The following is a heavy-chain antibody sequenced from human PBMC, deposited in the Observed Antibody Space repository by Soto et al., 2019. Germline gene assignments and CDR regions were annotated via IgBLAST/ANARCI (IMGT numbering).Heavy chain of an antibody. V-gene: IGHV4-39*01. CDR2: IYYSGST. Sequence: SETLSLTCTVSGVSISSSIYYWGWIRQPPGKGLEWIGSIYYSGSTYYNPSLKSRVTISVDTSKNQFSLKLSSVTAADTAVYYCARQGYSSSWYPKAFDYWGQGTLVTVSS. CDR1: GVSISSSIYY. D-gene: IGHD6-13*01. CDR3: ARQGYSSSWYPKAFDY. J-gene: IGHJ4*02.